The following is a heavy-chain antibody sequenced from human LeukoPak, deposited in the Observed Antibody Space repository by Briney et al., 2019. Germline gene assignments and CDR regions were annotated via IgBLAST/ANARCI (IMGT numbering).Heavy chain of an antibody. CDR1: GYTFTGYY. CDR2: INPNSGGT. D-gene: IGHD3-22*01. V-gene: IGHV1-2*02. CDR3: ARGWTMIVAGAGAFGI. J-gene: IGHJ3*02. Sequence: ASVKVSCKTSGYTFTGYYMHWVRQAPGQGLEWMGWINPNSGGTNYAQKFQGRVTMTRDTSISTAYMELSRLRSDDTAVYYCARGWTMIVAGAGAFGIWGQGTMVTVSS.